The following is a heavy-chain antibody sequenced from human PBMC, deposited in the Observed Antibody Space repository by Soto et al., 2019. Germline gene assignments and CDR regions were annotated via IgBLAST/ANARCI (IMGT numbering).Heavy chain of an antibody. J-gene: IGHJ4*02. D-gene: IGHD6-13*01. CDR2: IYPGDSDT. V-gene: IGHV5-51*01. CDR1: GYSFTSYW. Sequence: GGSLRLSCKGSGYSFTSYWIGWVRQMPGKGLEWMGIIYPGDSDTRYSPSFQGQVTISADKSISTAYLQWSSLKASDTAMYYCARRAYSSSWYFDYWGQGTLVTVSS. CDR3: ARRAYSSSWYFDY.